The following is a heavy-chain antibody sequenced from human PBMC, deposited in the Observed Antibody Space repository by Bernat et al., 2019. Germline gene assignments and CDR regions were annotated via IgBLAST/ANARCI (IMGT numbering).Heavy chain of an antibody. V-gene: IGHV4-39*07. J-gene: IGHJ4*02. Sequence: QLQLQESGPGLVKPSETLSLTCAVSGGSISSSSYYWGWIRQPPGKGLEWIGSINYSGSTYYNPSLKTRVTISVDTSKNQFSLKLSSVTAADTAVYYCARDLHDYGEYYFDYWGQGTLVTVSS. D-gene: IGHD4-17*01. CDR3: ARDLHDYGEYYFDY. CDR2: INYSGST. CDR1: GGSISSSSYY.